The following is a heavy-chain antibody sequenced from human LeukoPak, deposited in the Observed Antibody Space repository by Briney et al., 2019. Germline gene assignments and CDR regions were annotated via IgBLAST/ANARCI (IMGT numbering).Heavy chain of an antibody. CDR3: ARDNEYSSSSGDYYYMDV. CDR2: ISGNSGSI. CDR1: GFTFDDYA. J-gene: IGHJ6*03. D-gene: IGHD6-6*01. V-gene: IGHV3-9*01. Sequence: PGGSLRLSCAASGFTFDDYAMHWVRQAPGKGLEWVSGISGNSGSICYADSVKGRLTISRANAKNSLYMQMNSLRAEDTAVYYCARDNEYSSSSGDYYYMDVWGKGTTVTVSS.